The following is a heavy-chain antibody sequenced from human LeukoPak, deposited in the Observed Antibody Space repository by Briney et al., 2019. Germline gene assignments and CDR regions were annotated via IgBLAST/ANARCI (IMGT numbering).Heavy chain of an antibody. CDR2: TYYRSKWFH. CDR3: ARDTVAGNWFDP. CDR1: GDSVSSNIAT. D-gene: IGHD6-19*01. J-gene: IGHJ5*02. Sequence: SQTLSLTCAISGDSVSSNIATWNWIRQSPSRGLEWLGRTYYRSKWFHDYTISVKSRITINPDTSKNQFSLQLNSVTPEDTAVYYCARDTVAGNWFDPWGQGTLVTVS. V-gene: IGHV6-1*01.